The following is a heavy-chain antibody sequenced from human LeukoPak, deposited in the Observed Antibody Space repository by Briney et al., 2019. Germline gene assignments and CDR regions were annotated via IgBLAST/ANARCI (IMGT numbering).Heavy chain of an antibody. CDR2: ITTSGST. Sequence: GGSLRLSCAASGLTASHNVNNAMSWVRHAPGKGLEWVSGITTSGSTYYADSVKGRFTISRENSNNTLYLHMDSLRAEDTAVYYCAKALVWNYYYGLDVWGQGTTVTVSS. J-gene: IGHJ6*02. CDR1: GLTASHNVNNA. V-gene: IGHV3-23*01. D-gene: IGHD2-21*01. CDR3: AKALVWNYYYGLDV.